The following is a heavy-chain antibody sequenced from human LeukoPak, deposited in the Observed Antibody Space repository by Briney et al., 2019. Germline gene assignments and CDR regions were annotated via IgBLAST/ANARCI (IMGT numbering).Heavy chain of an antibody. D-gene: IGHD3-22*01. J-gene: IGHJ4*02. Sequence: GRSLRLSCAASGFTFSSYAMHWVRQAPGKGLEWVAVISYDGSNKYYADSVKGRFTISRDNSKNTLYLQMNSLRAKDTAVYYCARGMVYDSSGYMYYFDYWGQGTLVTVSS. V-gene: IGHV3-30*04. CDR1: GFTFSSYA. CDR2: ISYDGSNK. CDR3: ARGMVYDSSGYMYYFDY.